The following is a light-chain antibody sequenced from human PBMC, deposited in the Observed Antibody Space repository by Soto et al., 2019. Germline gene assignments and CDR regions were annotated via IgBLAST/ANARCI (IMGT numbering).Light chain of an antibody. V-gene: IGLV2-14*01. CDR2: EVS. CDR1: ISDVGGYNY. CDR3: SSYTSSSYYV. Sequence: QSVVTHPAAVSGSPGQSITISCTGTISDVGGYNYVSWYQQHPGKAPKLMIYEVSNRPSGVSNRFSGSKSGNTASLTISGLQAEDEADYYCSSYTSSSYYVFGTGTKVTVL. J-gene: IGLJ1*01.